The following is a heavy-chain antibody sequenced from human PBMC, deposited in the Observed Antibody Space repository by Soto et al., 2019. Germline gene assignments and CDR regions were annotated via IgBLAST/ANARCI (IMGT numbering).Heavy chain of an antibody. Sequence: QVQLMQSGAEVKKPGSSVNVSCKPSGGIFSTYTFSWVRQAPGQGLEWMGRIIPVLGITNSTQKFQGRVTITADKSTSTVYMKLSSLRSEDTAMYYCATQRHWGQGTLVTVSS. CDR2: IIPVLGIT. CDR1: GGIFSTYT. CDR3: ATQRH. J-gene: IGHJ4*02. V-gene: IGHV1-69*02.